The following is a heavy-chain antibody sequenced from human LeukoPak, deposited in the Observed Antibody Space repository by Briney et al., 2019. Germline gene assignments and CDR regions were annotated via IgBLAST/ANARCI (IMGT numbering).Heavy chain of an antibody. CDR3: ARTSGQQLVSRYYFDY. V-gene: IGHV1-2*02. D-gene: IGHD6-13*01. CDR2: INPNSGGI. Sequence: ASVKVSCKASGYTFTGYYMHWVRQAPGQGLEWMGWINPNSGGINYAQKFQGRVTMTRDTSISTAYMELSRLRSDDTAVYYCARTSGQQLVSRYYFDYWGQGTLVTVSS. J-gene: IGHJ4*02. CDR1: GYTFTGYY.